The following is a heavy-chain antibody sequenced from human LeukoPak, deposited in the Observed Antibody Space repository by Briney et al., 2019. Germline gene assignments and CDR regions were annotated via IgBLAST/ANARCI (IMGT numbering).Heavy chain of an antibody. D-gene: IGHD6-19*01. CDR3: ARDPGGYSSGGELDV. CDR1: GFTFSSYT. V-gene: IGHV3-21*01. Sequence: GGSLRLSCAASGFTFSSYTMNWVRRAPGKGLEWVSSISSSSSYIYYADSVKGRFTISRDNAKNSLYLQMNSLRAEDMAVYYCARDPGGYSSGGELDVWGKGTTVTVSS. CDR2: ISSSSSYI. J-gene: IGHJ6*04.